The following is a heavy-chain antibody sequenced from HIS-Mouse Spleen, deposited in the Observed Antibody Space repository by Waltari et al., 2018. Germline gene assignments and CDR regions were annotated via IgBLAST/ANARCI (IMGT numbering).Heavy chain of an antibody. J-gene: IGHJ4*02. CDR1: GGSISSGGYY. V-gene: IGHV4-31*03. Sequence: VQLQESGPGLVKPSQTLSLTCTVSGGSISSGGYYWSWIRQHPGKGLEWIGYIYYSGSTYYNPSLKSRVTISVDTSKNQFSRKLSSVTAADTAVYYCAVKGAAPWYFDYWGQGTLVTVSS. CDR2: IYYSGST. D-gene: IGHD3-16*01. CDR3: AVKGAAPWYFDY.